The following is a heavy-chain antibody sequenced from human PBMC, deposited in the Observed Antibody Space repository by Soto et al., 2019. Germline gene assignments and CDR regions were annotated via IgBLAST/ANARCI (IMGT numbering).Heavy chain of an antibody. V-gene: IGHV3-15*01. CDR1: GFDFSKAW. D-gene: IGHD3-16*02. CDR2: LMSKTDGGTT. Sequence: EVQLVESGGGLVKPGGSLRLSCAASGFDFSKAWMSWVRQAPGKGLEWVGRLMSKTDGGTTVYAAPVKGRFTISRDDSKNTLYLQMSSLNTEDTAVYYCAAGTGRIDLDYWGQGTLVTVSS. CDR3: AAGTGRIDLDY. J-gene: IGHJ4*02.